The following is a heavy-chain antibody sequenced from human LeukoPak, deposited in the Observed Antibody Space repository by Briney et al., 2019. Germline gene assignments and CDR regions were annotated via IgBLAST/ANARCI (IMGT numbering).Heavy chain of an antibody. CDR2: IWYDGSNK. V-gene: IGHV3-33*01. D-gene: IGHD3-22*01. J-gene: IGHJ4*02. CDR3: ARAQYYYDSSGYYPAI. CDR1: GFTFSSYG. Sequence: GGSLRLSCAASGFTFSSYGMHWVRQAPGQGLEWVAVIWYDGSNKYYADSVKGRFTISRDNSKNTLYLQMNSLRAEDTAVYYCARAQYYYDSSGYYPAIWGQGTLVTVSS.